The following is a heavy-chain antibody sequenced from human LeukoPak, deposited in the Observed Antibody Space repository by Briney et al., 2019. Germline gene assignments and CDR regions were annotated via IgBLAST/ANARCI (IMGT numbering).Heavy chain of an antibody. D-gene: IGHD5-12*01. CDR1: GGSISSGGYY. CDR2: IYYSGST. Sequence: PSETLSLTCTVSGGSISSGGYYWSWIRQHPGTGLEWIGYIYYSGSTYYNPSLKSRVTISVDTSKNQFSLKLSSVTAADTAVYYCARESVAEDMDVWGKGTTVTVSS. J-gene: IGHJ6*04. CDR3: ARESVAEDMDV. V-gene: IGHV4-31*03.